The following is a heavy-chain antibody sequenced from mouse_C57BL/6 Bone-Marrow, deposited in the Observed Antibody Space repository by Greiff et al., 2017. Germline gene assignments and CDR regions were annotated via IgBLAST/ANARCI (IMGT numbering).Heavy chain of an antibody. V-gene: IGHV3-6*01. CDR1: GYSITSGYY. CDR3: ARDHYGSSYGFDY. Sequence: EVKVEESGPGLVKPSQSLSLTCSVTGYSITSGYYWNWIRQFPGNKLEWMGYISYDGSNNYNPSLKNRISITRDTSKNQFFLKLNSVTTEDTATYYCARDHYGSSYGFDYWGQGTTLTVSS. J-gene: IGHJ2*01. CDR2: ISYDGSN. D-gene: IGHD1-1*01.